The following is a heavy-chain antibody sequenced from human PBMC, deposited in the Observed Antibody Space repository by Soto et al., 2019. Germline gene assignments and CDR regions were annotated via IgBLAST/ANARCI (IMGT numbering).Heavy chain of an antibody. V-gene: IGHV3-30-3*01. J-gene: IGHJ2*01. Sequence: QVQLVESGGGVVQPGRSLRLSCAASGFTFSSYAMHWFRQAPGKGLEWVAVISYDGHNKYYPDSVKGRFTISRDNSENTLYLQMNSLRAEDTAVYYCARPLWRDDYNWGYFDLWGRGTLVTVSS. CDR2: ISYDGHNK. D-gene: IGHD4-4*01. CDR3: ARPLWRDDYNWGYFDL. CDR1: GFTFSSYA.